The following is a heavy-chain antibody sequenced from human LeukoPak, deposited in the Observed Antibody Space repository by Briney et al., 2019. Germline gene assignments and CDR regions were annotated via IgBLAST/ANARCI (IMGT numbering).Heavy chain of an antibody. CDR2: IYYSGST. D-gene: IGHD3-10*01. CDR1: GGSISSSSYY. Sequence: SETLSLTCTVSGGSISSSSYYWVWIRQPPGKGLEWIGSIYYSGSTYYNPSLKSRVTISVDTSKNQFSLKLSSVTAADTAVYYCASPPYGSGSYSDYWGQGTLVTVSS. V-gene: IGHV4-39*01. CDR3: ASPPYGSGSYSDY. J-gene: IGHJ4*02.